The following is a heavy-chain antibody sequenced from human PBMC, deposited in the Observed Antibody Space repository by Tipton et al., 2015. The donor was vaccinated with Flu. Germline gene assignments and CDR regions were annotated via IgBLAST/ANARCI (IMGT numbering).Heavy chain of an antibody. CDR1: GFAFNTFW. D-gene: IGHD6-13*01. Sequence: SLRLSCATSGFAFNTFWMNWVRQSPGKGLEWVANIKKGGSEKYYADSVKGRFIISRDNVDNSLFLQMNSLRTEDTAVYYCARDVLFAGTGPFDYWGQGILVTVPS. CDR2: IKKGGSEK. J-gene: IGHJ4*02. V-gene: IGHV3-7*01. CDR3: ARDVLFAGTGPFDY.